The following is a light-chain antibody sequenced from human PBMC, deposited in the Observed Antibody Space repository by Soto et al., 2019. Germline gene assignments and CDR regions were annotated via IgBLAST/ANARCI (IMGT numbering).Light chain of an antibody. V-gene: IGKV3-15*01. CDR1: QSVHSN. Sequence: EIVRTQSPATLSLSPGETATLSCRASQSVHSNLAWFQQHPGQAPRLLIYGASSRATGITVRFSGSGSGTEFTLTISSLQPEDFAVYYCQQYTDWPWGTFGGGTKV. CDR2: GAS. CDR3: QQYTDWPWGT. J-gene: IGKJ4*01.